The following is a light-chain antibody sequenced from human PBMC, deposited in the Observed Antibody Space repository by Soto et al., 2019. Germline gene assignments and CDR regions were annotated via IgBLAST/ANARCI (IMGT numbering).Light chain of an antibody. CDR2: DTS. J-gene: IGKJ4*01. CDR1: QGIGDT. V-gene: IGKV3-15*01. CDR3: QPYSNCLLT. Sequence: VIREATASPSEPRGEDASSSRRASQGIGDTLAWYQHKPGQTPRLLIYDTSTRATGVPTRFSGSRSGAEFTCTINSLESEDFAVYYCQPYSNCLLTGGGGTKVDIK.